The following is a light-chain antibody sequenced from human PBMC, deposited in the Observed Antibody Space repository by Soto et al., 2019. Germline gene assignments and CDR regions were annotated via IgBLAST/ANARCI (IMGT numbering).Light chain of an antibody. V-gene: IGLV2-14*01. CDR1: TSDVGGYNY. CDR3: TSYTSSSTWV. CDR2: EVS. J-gene: IGLJ3*02. Sequence: QSALTQPASVSGSPGQSITISCTGTTSDVGGYNYVSWFQQYPGKAPKLKIYEVSNRPSGVSNRFSGSKSGNTASLTISDLQAEDEADYYCTSYTSSSTWVFGAGTKLTVL.